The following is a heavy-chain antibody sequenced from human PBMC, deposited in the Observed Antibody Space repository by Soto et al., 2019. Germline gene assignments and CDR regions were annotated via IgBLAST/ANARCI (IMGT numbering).Heavy chain of an antibody. V-gene: IGHV4-31*03. CDR2: IYYSGST. D-gene: IGHD4-17*01. CDR1: GDFLTSAGYY. J-gene: IGHJ4*02. Sequence: QVQLQESGPGLVKPSQTLSLTCTVSGDFLTSAGYYWSWIRQHPGKGLEWIGYIYYSGSTYYTPSLKSRATISLATSKNLFSLRLNSVTAADTAIYYCARVGDYGDYAFDFWGQGTLVTVSS. CDR3: ARVGDYGDYAFDF.